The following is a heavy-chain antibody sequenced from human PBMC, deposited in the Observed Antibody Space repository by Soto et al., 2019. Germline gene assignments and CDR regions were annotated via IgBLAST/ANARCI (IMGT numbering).Heavy chain of an antibody. V-gene: IGHV1-18*01. Sequence: GASVKVSCKTSGYTFTRNGISWVRQAPGQGLEWMGWINPNSGNTRYAQKLQDRVIMTTDTSTSTAYMELRSLRSDDTAVYYCVKDRDSNSWPSRDVWGPGTTVTVSS. D-gene: IGHD3-22*01. CDR2: INPNSGNT. CDR3: VKDRDSNSWPSRDV. J-gene: IGHJ6*02. CDR1: GYTFTRNG.